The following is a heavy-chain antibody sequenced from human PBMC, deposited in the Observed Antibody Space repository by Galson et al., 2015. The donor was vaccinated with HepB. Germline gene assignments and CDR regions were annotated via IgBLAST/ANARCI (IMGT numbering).Heavy chain of an antibody. J-gene: IGHJ4*02. V-gene: IGHV3-11*01. CDR3: ARDYILWGFDY. D-gene: IGHD2-21*01. Sequence: SLRLSCAASGFTFSDYYMHWIRRAPGKGLEWVSYISSSGSTIYYADSVKGRFTISRDNAKNSVYPQMNSLRAEDTAVYYCARDYILWGFDYWGQGTLVTVSS. CDR2: ISSSGSTI. CDR1: GFTFSDYY.